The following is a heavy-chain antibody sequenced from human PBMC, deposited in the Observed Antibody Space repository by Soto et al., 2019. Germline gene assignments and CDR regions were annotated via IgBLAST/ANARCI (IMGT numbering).Heavy chain of an antibody. CDR2: MNPNSGNT. V-gene: IGHV1-8*01. CDR3: ARVRVRIARAFDI. J-gene: IGHJ3*02. D-gene: IGHD2-15*01. Sequence: VASVNVSCKASGYTFTSYDINWVRQATGQGLEWMGWMNPNSGNTGYAQKFQGRVTMTRNTSISTAYMELSSLRSEDTAVYYCARVRVRIARAFDIWGQGTMVTVSS. CDR1: GYTFTSYD.